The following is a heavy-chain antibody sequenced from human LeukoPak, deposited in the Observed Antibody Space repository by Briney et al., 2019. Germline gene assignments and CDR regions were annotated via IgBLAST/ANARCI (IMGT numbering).Heavy chain of an antibody. CDR1: GGSISSYY. CDR3: ARDPRAPPGAFDI. Sequence: SETLSLTCTVSGGSISSYYWSWIRQPPGKGLEWIGYIYYSGSTNYNPSLKSRVTISVDTSKNQFSLKLSSVTAADTAVYYCARDPRAPPGAFDIWGKGTMVTVSS. V-gene: IGHV4-59*01. J-gene: IGHJ3*02. CDR2: IYYSGST. D-gene: IGHD3-10*01.